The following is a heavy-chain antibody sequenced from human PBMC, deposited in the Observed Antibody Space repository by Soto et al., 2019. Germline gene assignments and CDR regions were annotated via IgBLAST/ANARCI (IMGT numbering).Heavy chain of an antibody. V-gene: IGHV1-46*01. CDR1: GYTFTSYY. J-gene: IGHJ3*02. CDR3: ARVEMATIKGNAFDI. Sequence: ASVKVSCKASGYTFTSYYMYWVRQAPGQGLEWMGIINPGGGSTSYAQKFQGRVTMTRDTSTSTVYMELSSLRSEDTAVYYCARVEMATIKGNAFDIWGQGTMVTVSS. CDR2: INPGGGST. D-gene: IGHD5-12*01.